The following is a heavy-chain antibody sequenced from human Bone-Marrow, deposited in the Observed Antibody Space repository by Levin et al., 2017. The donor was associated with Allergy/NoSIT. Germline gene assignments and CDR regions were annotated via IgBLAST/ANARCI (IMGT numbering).Heavy chain of an antibody. V-gene: IGHV2-5*04. D-gene: IGHD7-27*01. J-gene: IGHJ6*02. Sequence: SGPTLVKPTQTLTLTCAFSGFSLSTNGVGVAWIRQPPGKALEWLALIYWNDDKHYSPSLKNRLTITKDTSKDQVVLTVFNMDPVDTGTYYCVRTWDYDAYGMDVWGQGTTVTVSS. CDR1: GFSLSTNGVG. CDR3: VRTWDYDAYGMDV. CDR2: IYWNDDK.